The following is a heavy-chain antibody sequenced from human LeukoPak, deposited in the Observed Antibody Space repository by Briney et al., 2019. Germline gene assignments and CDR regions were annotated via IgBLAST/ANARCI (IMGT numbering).Heavy chain of an antibody. D-gene: IGHD1-26*01. CDR2: IYSGGST. CDR3: ARDIGVGATTTFDY. CDR1: GLTVSCNY. Sequence: AESLRLACAASGLTVSCNYMSWVRQAPGKGLEWVSVIYSGGSTYYADSVKGRFTISRDNSKNTLYLQMNSLRAEDTAVYYCARDIGVGATTTFDYWGQGTLVTVSS. J-gene: IGHJ4*02. V-gene: IGHV3-66*01.